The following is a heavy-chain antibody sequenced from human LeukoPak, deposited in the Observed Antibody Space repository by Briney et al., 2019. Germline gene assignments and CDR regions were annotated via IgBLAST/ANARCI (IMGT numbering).Heavy chain of an antibody. V-gene: IGHV4-31*03. CDR1: GGSISSGGYY. D-gene: IGHD6-19*01. Sequence: SQTLSLTCTVSGGSISSGGYYWSWIRQHPGKGLEWIGYIYYSGSTYYNPSLKSRVTISVDTSKNQFSLKLSSVTAADTAVYYCARQMSSGWYLNYYFDYWGQGTLVTVSS. CDR3: ARQMSSGWYLNYYFDY. J-gene: IGHJ4*02. CDR2: IYYSGST.